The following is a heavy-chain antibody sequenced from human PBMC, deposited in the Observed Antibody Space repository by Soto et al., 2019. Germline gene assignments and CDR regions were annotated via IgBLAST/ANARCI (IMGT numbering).Heavy chain of an antibody. D-gene: IGHD6-19*01. CDR1: GFTFNTYG. CDR2: ISYDGSNE. CDR3: AKSLAVAAGWFDP. J-gene: IGHJ5*02. Sequence: WSLRLSCAASGFTFNTYGMHWVRQAPGKGLEWVAFISYDGSNEYYADSVKGRFTISRDNSKNTVFLQMNSLRGEDTAVYYCAKSLAVAAGWFDPWGQGALVTVSS. V-gene: IGHV3-30*18.